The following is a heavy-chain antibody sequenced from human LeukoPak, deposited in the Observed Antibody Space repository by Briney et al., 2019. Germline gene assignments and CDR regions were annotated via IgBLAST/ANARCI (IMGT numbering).Heavy chain of an antibody. J-gene: IGHJ4*02. Sequence: PSETLSLTCPVSGGSISSYYWGWIRPPPGKGLEWIAYISDIGSINYNPSLKSRVTISLDTSKNQFSLKLSSMTAADTAVYYCAGHHPRNTVDFWGQGTLVTVSS. CDR1: GGSISSYY. CDR2: ISDIGSI. D-gene: IGHD2/OR15-2a*01. V-gene: IGHV4-59*08. CDR3: AGHHPRNTVDF.